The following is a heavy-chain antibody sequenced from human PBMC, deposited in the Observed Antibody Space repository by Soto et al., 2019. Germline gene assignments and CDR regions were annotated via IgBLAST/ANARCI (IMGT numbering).Heavy chain of an antibody. Sequence: NPSETLSLTCTVSGGSISSYYWSWIRQPAGKGLEWIGRIYTSGSTNYNPSLKSRVTMSVDTSKNQLSLKLSSVTAADTAVYYCAREDHAAGTVDYWGQGTLVTVSS. J-gene: IGHJ4*02. CDR1: GGSISSYY. D-gene: IGHD6-13*01. CDR2: IYTSGST. CDR3: AREDHAAGTVDY. V-gene: IGHV4-4*07.